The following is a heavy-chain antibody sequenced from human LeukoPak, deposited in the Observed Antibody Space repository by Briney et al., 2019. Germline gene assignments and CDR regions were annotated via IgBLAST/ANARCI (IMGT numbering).Heavy chain of an antibody. CDR2: IIPILGIA. Sequence: ASVKVSCKASGYTFTNYGISWVRQAPGQGLEWMGRIIPILGIANYAQKFQGRVTITADKSTSTAYMELSSLRSEDTAVYYCARSYYYDSSGYYPDYWGQGTLVTVSS. D-gene: IGHD3-22*01. CDR1: GYTFTNYG. V-gene: IGHV1-69*04. J-gene: IGHJ4*02. CDR3: ARSYYYDSSGYYPDY.